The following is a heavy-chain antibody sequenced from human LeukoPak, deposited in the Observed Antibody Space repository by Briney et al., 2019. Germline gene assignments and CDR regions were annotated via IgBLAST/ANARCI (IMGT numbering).Heavy chain of an antibody. CDR2: IKQDGSET. D-gene: IGHD6-6*01. CDR3: ARDRHTYTSSLDPEIFDY. CDR1: GFTFSTYW. V-gene: IGHV3-7*01. J-gene: IGHJ4*02. Sequence: PGGSLRLSCAASGFTFSTYWMSWVRQAPGKGLEWVANIKQDGSETYYVDSVKGRFTISRDNAKNSLYLQMNSLRAEDTAGYYCARDRHTYTSSLDPEIFDYWGQGTLVTVSS.